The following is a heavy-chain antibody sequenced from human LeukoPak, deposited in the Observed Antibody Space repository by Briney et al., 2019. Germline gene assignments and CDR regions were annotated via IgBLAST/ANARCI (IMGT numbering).Heavy chain of an antibody. V-gene: IGHV1-18*04. D-gene: IGHD2-15*01. J-gene: IGHJ5*02. CDR1: GYTFTSYG. CDR3: ARDHCSGGSCYPPNWFDP. Sequence: ASVKVSCKASGYTFTSYGISWVRQAPGQGLEWTGWISAYNGNTNYAQKLQGRVTMTTDTSTSTAYMELRSLRSDDTAVYYCARDHCSGGSCYPPNWFDPWGQGTLVTVSS. CDR2: ISAYNGNT.